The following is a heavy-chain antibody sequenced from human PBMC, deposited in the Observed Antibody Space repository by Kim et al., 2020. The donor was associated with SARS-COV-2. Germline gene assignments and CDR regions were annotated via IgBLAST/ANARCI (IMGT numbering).Heavy chain of an antibody. V-gene: IGHV1-46*01. CDR2: INPSGGST. Sequence: ASVKVSCKASGYTFTSYYMHWVRQAPGQGLEWMGIINPSGGSTSYAQKFQGRVTMTRDTSTSTVYMELSSLRSEDTAVYYCAREDPDSSGYQPHFDYWGQGTLVTVSS. D-gene: IGHD3-22*01. J-gene: IGHJ4*02. CDR3: AREDPDSSGYQPHFDY. CDR1: GYTFTSYY.